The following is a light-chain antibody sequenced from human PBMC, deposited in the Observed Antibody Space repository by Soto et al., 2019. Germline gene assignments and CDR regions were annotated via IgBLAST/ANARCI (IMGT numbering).Light chain of an antibody. Sequence: EIVLTQSPGTLSLSPGERATLSCRASQNIFNNYLAWYQQKPGQAPRLLLYGASSRATGIPDRFSGSGSGTDFTLTISRLEPDDFAVYYCQQYGSSPISTFGPGTKVDVK. CDR2: GAS. V-gene: IGKV3-20*01. J-gene: IGKJ3*01. CDR3: QQYGSSPIST. CDR1: QNIFNNY.